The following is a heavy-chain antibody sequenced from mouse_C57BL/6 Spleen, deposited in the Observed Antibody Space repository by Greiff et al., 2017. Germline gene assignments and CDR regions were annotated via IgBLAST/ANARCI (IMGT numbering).Heavy chain of an antibody. CDR2: INYDGSST. D-gene: IGHD2-5*01. CDR1: GFTFSDYY. V-gene: IGHV5-16*01. Sequence: EVKLVESEGGLVQPGSSMKLSCTASGFTFSDYYMAWVRQVPEKGLEWVANINYDGSSTYYLDSLKSRFIISRDNAKNILYLQMSSLKSEDTATYYCARAPAYYSNYGYFDVWGTGTTVTVSS. CDR3: ARAPAYYSNYGYFDV. J-gene: IGHJ1*03.